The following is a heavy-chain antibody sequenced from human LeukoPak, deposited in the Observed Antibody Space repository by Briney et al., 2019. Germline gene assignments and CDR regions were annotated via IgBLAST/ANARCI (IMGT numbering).Heavy chain of an antibody. V-gene: IGHV3-23*01. D-gene: IGHD3-16*01. CDR2: ISGSGGST. CDR3: AKDRHPTWDFFDY. J-gene: IGHJ4*02. CDR1: GFTFSSYA. Sequence: GGSLRLSCAASGFTFSSYALSWVRQAPGKGLEWVSAISGSGGSTYYADSVKGRFTISRDNSKNILYLQMNGLRAEDTAVYYCAKDRHPTWDFFDYWGQGVLVTVSS.